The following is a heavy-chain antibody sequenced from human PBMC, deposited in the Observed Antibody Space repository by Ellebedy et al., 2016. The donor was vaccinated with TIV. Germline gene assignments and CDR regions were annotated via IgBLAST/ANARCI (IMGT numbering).Heavy chain of an antibody. J-gene: IGHJ5*02. D-gene: IGHD5-12*01. CDR2: ITPDGSHK. Sequence: PGGSLRLSCAASGFTFSTYGMHWVRHVPGKGREWGAVITPDGSHKTYADSVKGWFSVPRDNSKKTVDLQMNSLRPEDTAVYYCVRDGYSDTWYAKWFDPWGQGTLVMVSS. CDR3: VRDGYSDTWYAKWFDP. CDR1: GFTFSTYG. V-gene: IGHV3-30*03.